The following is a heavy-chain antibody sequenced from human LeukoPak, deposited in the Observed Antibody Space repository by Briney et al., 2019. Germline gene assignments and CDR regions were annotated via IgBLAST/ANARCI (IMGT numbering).Heavy chain of an antibody. D-gene: IGHD3-22*01. Sequence: SVKVSCKASGGTFSSYAISWVRQAPGQGLEWMGGIIPIFGTANYAQKFQGRVTITADESTSTAYMELSSLRSEDTAVYYCARVRSCYYITYYYYYYMDVWGKGTTVTVSS. CDR2: IIPIFGTA. V-gene: IGHV1-69*01. CDR1: GGTFSSYA. J-gene: IGHJ6*03. CDR3: ARVRSCYYITYYYYYYMDV.